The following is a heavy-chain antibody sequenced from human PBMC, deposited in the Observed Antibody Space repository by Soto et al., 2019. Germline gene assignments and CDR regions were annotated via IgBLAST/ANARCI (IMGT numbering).Heavy chain of an antibody. Sequence: GGSLRLSCAASGFTFSSYAMHWVRQAPGKGLEWVAVISHDENNKRYADSVKGRFTISRDNSKNTLYLQMDSLRAEDTAVYSCARVYDILTGYYGEDYYYYGLNVWGQGTTVTVSS. CDR2: ISHDENNK. V-gene: IGHV3-30-3*01. CDR3: ARVYDILTGYYGEDYYYYGLNV. CDR1: GFTFSSYA. D-gene: IGHD3-9*01. J-gene: IGHJ6*02.